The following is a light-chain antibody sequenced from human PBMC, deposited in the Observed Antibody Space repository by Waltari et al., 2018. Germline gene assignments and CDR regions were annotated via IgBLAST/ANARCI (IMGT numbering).Light chain of an antibody. V-gene: IGKV1-27*01. J-gene: IGKJ1*01. CDR2: AAS. CDR1: QSISNS. Sequence: DIQMTQSPSSLSPSVVDRVPIPCRASQSISNSLAWYQQNPAEVPNLLIYAASTLQSGVPSRFSGSGSGTDFTLTISSLQPEDVATYYCQKYNSSPWTFGQGTKVEIK. CDR3: QKYNSSPWT.